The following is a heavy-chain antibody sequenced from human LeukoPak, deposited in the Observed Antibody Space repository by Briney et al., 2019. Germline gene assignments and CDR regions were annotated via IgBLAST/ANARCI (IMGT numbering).Heavy chain of an antibody. CDR2: ISSSSSYS. D-gene: IGHD2-21*02. CDR3: ARVAYCGGDCHYYGMDV. CDR1: GFTFSVYF. Sequence: GGSLRLSCAASGFTFSVYFMSWIRQAPGKGLEWVSYISSSSSYSTYADSVKGRFTISRDNAKNSLYLQMNSLRAEDTAAYYCARVAYCGGDCHYYGMDVWGQGTTVTVSS. V-gene: IGHV3-11*06. J-gene: IGHJ6*02.